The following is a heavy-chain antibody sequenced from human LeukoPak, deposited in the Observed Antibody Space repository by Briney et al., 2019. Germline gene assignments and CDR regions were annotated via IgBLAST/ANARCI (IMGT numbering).Heavy chain of an antibody. CDR1: GFTVSSNY. J-gene: IGHJ3*02. CDR3: ARGISSSWYDAFDI. CDR2: IYSGGST. Sequence: PGGSLRLSCAASGFTVSSNYMSWVRQAPGKGLEWVSVIYSGGSTYYADSAKGRFTISRDNSKNTLYLQMNSLRAEDTAVYYCARGISSSWYDAFDIWGQGTMVTVSS. D-gene: IGHD6-13*01. V-gene: IGHV3-53*01.